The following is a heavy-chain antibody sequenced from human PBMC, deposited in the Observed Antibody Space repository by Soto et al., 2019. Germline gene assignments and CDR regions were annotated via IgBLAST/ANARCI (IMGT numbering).Heavy chain of an antibody. D-gene: IGHD5-18*01. CDR1: GYSFTTYW. Sequence: GESLKISCKGSGYSFTTYWISWVRQMPGKGLERMGKIDPSDSYSNYSPSFQGHVTISADKSISTAYPQWSSLKASDTAMYYCARRVDKAMVWHDDFDIWGQGTMVTVSS. CDR3: ARRVDKAMVWHDDFDI. J-gene: IGHJ3*02. V-gene: IGHV5-10-1*01. CDR2: IDPSDSYS.